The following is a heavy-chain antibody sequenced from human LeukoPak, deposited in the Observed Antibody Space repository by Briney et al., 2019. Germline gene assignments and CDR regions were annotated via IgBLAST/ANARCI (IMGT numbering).Heavy chain of an antibody. D-gene: IGHD1-26*01. Sequence: GGSLRLSCAASGFTLSNYWMSWVRQAPGKGLEWVADIQPDGSEKYYADSVKGRFTISRDNARNSLYLQLNSLRAEDTAFYYCARGSGNYFLDYWGQGTLVTVSS. V-gene: IGHV3-7*01. CDR3: ARGSGNYFLDY. CDR2: IQPDGSEK. J-gene: IGHJ4*02. CDR1: GFTLSNYW.